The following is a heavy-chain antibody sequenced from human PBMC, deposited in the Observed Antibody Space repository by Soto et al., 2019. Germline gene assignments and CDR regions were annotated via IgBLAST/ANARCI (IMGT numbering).Heavy chain of an antibody. CDR3: AKVVTEAGIAY. V-gene: IGHV3-23*01. Sequence: PGGSLRLSCAASGFTFTSYGMSWVRQAPGKGLEWVSAISGSGDSTYYADSVKGRFTISRDNSKNTLYLQMNSLRAEDTAEYYCAKVVTEAGIAYWGQGTLVTVSS. CDR1: GFTFTSYG. D-gene: IGHD6-13*01. J-gene: IGHJ4*02. CDR2: ISGSGDST.